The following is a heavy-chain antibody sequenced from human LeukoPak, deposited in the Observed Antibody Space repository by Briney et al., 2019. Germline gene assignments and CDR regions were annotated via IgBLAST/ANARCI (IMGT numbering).Heavy chain of an antibody. CDR1: GGSISSYY. D-gene: IGHD3-3*02. CDR3: ARDPLSQGWFDP. V-gene: IGHV4-59*01. J-gene: IGHJ5*02. Sequence: PSESLSLTCTVSGGSISSYYWSWIRQPPGKGLEWIGYIYYSGSTNYNPSLKSRVTISVDTSKNQFSLKLSSVNAADTAVYYCARDPLSQGWFDPWGQGTLVTVSS. CDR2: IYYSGST.